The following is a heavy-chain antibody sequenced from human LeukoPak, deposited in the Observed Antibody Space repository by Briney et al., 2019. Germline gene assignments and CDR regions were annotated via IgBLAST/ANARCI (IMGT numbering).Heavy chain of an antibody. D-gene: IGHD3-9*01. Sequence: SETLSLTCGVFGGSFSGYYWSWIRQPPGKGLEWIGYIYYSGSTNYNPSLKSRVTISVDTSKNQFSLKLSSVTAADTAVYYCARGLSTNQFILTGYYDYWGQGTLVTVSS. CDR3: ARGLSTNQFILTGYYDY. J-gene: IGHJ4*02. CDR2: IYYSGST. V-gene: IGHV4-59*01. CDR1: GGSFSGYY.